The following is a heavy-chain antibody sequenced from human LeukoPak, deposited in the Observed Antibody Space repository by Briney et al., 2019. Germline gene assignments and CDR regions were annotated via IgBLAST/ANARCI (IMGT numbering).Heavy chain of an antibody. CDR3: ASGSGSYGY. D-gene: IGHD1-26*01. CDR1: GGSISDYY. V-gene: IGHV4-59*12. CDR2: IYYTGSA. Sequence: SETLSLTCTVSGGSISDYYWSWIRQPPGKGLEWIAYIYYTGSAYYNPSLKSRVTTSVDTSKNQFSLKLSSVTATDTAVYYCASGSGSYGYWGQGTLVTVSS. J-gene: IGHJ4*02.